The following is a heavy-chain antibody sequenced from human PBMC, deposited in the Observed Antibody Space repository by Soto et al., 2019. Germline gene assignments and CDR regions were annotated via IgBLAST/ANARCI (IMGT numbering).Heavy chain of an antibody. J-gene: IGHJ4*02. D-gene: IGHD5-12*01. V-gene: IGHV1-18*01. CDR1: GYTFTNYG. Sequence: QVKLVQSGADVKKPGASVKVSCKTSGYTFTNYGVGWVRQAPGQGLEWMGWISGYNGNTNYAQKFQGRVTMTTDTSTSTAYLELRSLRSDDTAIYYCARAPRRDGYTYFLYWGQGTLVTVSS. CDR3: ARAPRRDGYTYFLY. CDR2: ISGYNGNT.